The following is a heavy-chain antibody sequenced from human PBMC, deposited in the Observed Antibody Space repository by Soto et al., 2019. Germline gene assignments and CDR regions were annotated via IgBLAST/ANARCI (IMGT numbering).Heavy chain of an antibody. CDR3: AKVDVSTAGSFDY. V-gene: IGHV3-23*01. D-gene: IGHD6-13*01. CDR1: GFTFSRHG. Sequence: GGSLRLSCVASGFTFSRHGLIWVRQAPGKGLEWVSTINPSGDSTFYADSVKGRFTISRDNSKNTVYLQMNSLSVGDTAVYLCAKVDVSTAGSFDYWGQGALVTVSS. J-gene: IGHJ4*02. CDR2: INPSGDST.